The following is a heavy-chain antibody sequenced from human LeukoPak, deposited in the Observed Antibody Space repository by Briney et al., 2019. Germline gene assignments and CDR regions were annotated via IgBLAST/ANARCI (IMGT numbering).Heavy chain of an antibody. Sequence: SETLSLTCTVSGGSISSSSYYWGWIRQPPGKGLGWIGSIYYSGSTYYNPSLKSRVTISVDTSKNQFSLKLSSVTAADTAVYYCASQPYSCSWYVLGYYYYYMDVWGKGTTVTVSS. CDR2: IYYSGST. D-gene: IGHD6-13*01. CDR1: GGSISSSSYY. V-gene: IGHV4-39*07. J-gene: IGHJ6*03. CDR3: ASQPYSCSWYVLGYYYYYMDV.